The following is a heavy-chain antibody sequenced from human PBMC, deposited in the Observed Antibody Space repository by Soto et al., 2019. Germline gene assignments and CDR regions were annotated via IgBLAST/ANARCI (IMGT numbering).Heavy chain of an antibody. Sequence: SVKVSWKAAGGTFSGYAISWVRQAPGQGLEWMGGIIPIFGTANYAQKFQGRVTITADESTSTAYMELSSLRSEDTAVYYCASHFGGSGYEDYYYYGMDVWGQGTTVTVSS. J-gene: IGHJ6*02. CDR2: IIPIFGTA. D-gene: IGHD5-12*01. V-gene: IGHV1-69*13. CDR3: ASHFGGSGYEDYYYYGMDV. CDR1: GGTFSGYA.